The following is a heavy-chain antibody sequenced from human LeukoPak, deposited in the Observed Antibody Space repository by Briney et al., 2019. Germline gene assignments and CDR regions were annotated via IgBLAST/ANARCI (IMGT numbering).Heavy chain of an antibody. J-gene: IGHJ5*02. CDR1: GGSISSYY. Sequence: SETLSLTCTVSGGSISSYYWSWIRQPAGKGLEWIGRIYSSGSTTYNPSLPSRVTMSVDTSKNQFSLKVTSVTAADTAVYYCARDWGTTGEVKFDPWGQGTLVTVSS. CDR3: ARDWGTTGEVKFDP. V-gene: IGHV4-4*07. D-gene: IGHD3-16*01. CDR2: IYSSGST.